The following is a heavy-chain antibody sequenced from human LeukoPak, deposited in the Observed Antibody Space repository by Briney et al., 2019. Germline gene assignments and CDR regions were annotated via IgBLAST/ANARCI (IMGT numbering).Heavy chain of an antibody. CDR1: GGSFSGYY. J-gene: IGHJ4*02. V-gene: IGHV4-34*09. Sequence: PSETLSLTCAVYGGSFSGYYWSWIRQPPGKGLEWIGYIYYSGSTYYNPSLKSRVTISVDTSKNQFSLKLSSVTAADTAVYYCARDPSLGVGFDYWGQGTLVTVSS. D-gene: IGHD3-16*01. CDR3: ARDPSLGVGFDY. CDR2: IYYSGST.